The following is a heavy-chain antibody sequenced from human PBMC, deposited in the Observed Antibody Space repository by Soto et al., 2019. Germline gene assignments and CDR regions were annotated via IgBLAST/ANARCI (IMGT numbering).Heavy chain of an antibody. Sequence: QITLKESGPTLVKPTQTITLTCTFSGFSLTTRGAGVGWIRQPPGKALECLALIYWDDDKRYSPSLQSRLSTTKDTSKNQVVLTMTNVDPVDTATYYCAHIPNYYQSDWFDPWGQGTLVSVSS. CDR2: IYWDDDK. V-gene: IGHV2-5*02. CDR1: GFSLTTRGAG. CDR3: AHIPNYYQSDWFDP. D-gene: IGHD3-10*01. J-gene: IGHJ5*02.